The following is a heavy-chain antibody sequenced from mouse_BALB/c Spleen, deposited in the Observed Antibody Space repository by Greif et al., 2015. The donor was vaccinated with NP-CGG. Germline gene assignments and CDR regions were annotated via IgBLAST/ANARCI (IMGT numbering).Heavy chain of an antibody. CDR2: IDPSDSET. CDR3: ALAYYGHEFAY. J-gene: IGHJ3*01. V-gene: IGHV1-69*02. D-gene: IGHD2-10*01. CDR1: GYTFTSYW. Sequence: VQLQQSGAELVKPGAPVKLSCKASGYTFTSYWMNWVKQRPGRGLEWIGRIDPSDSETHYNQKFKDKATLTVDKSSSTAYIQLSSLTSEDSAVYYCALAYYGHEFAYWGQGTLVTVSA.